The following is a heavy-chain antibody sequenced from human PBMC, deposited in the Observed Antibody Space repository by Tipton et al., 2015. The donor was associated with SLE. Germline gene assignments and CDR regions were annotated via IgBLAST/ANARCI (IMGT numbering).Heavy chain of an antibody. V-gene: IGHV3-43D*04. CDR2: VSWDGSKT. D-gene: IGHD6-13*01. J-gene: IGHJ4*02. CDR1: GFTFDDYA. CDR3: AKTAAAVGYFDY. Sequence: SLRLSCAASGFTFDDYAMHWVRQAPGKGLEWVSFVSWDGSKTYYADSVKGRFTISRDNSKNSLFLQMNSLRGEDSALYYCAKTAAAVGYFDYWGQGTLVTVSS.